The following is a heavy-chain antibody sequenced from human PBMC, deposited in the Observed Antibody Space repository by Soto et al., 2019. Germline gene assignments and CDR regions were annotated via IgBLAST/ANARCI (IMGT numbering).Heavy chain of an antibody. CDR2: ISSSGSTI. J-gene: IGHJ4*02. D-gene: IGHD3-10*01. Sequence: GGSLRLSCAASGFTFSDYYMSWIRQAPGKGLEWVSYISSSGSTIYYADSVKGRFTISREKAKNSLYLQMNSLRAEDTAVYYCAREGYGYSGSGSLNDYWGKGTLVTVSS. CDR1: GFTFSDYY. CDR3: AREGYGYSGSGSLNDY. V-gene: IGHV3-11*01.